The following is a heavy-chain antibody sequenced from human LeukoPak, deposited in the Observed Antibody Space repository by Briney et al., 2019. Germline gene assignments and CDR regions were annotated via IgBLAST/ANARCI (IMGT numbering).Heavy chain of an antibody. Sequence: PGGSLRLSCVASGFTFSSYWMSWVRQAPGKGLEWVANIKQDGSEKYYVDSVKGRFTISRDNDKNSLFLQMTSPRAEDTAVYYCARVGGRYSPLGYWGQGTLDTVSS. CDR3: ARVGGRYSPLGY. CDR1: GFTFSSYW. CDR2: IKQDGSEK. J-gene: IGHJ4*02. V-gene: IGHV3-7*01. D-gene: IGHD3-16*02.